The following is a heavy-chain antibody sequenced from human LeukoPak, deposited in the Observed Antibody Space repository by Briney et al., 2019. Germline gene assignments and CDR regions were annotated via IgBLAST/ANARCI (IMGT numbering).Heavy chain of an antibody. CDR3: ARSGQPADY. D-gene: IGHD6-13*01. CDR2: LRYDAINK. V-gene: IGHV3-30*02. Sequence: GGSLRLPCAASGFTFSNYGMHWVRQAPGKGLEWVAFLRYDAINKYYADSVRGRFTISRDNSKNTLYLQMNSLRPEDTAVYYCARSGQPADYWGQGTLVTVSS. CDR1: GFTFSNYG. J-gene: IGHJ4*02.